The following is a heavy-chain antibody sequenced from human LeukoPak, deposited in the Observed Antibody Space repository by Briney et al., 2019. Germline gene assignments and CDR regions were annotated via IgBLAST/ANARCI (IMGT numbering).Heavy chain of an antibody. Sequence: GGSLRLSCAASGFTFSSYSMNWVRQAPGKGLEWVSYISSSSSTIYYADSVKGRFTIPRDNAKNSLYLQMNSLRAEDTAVYYCARGAEPYPGGFDYWGQGTLVTVSS. J-gene: IGHJ4*02. D-gene: IGHD2-8*02. CDR3: ARGAEPYPGGFDY. CDR1: GFTFSSYS. CDR2: ISSSSSTI. V-gene: IGHV3-48*04.